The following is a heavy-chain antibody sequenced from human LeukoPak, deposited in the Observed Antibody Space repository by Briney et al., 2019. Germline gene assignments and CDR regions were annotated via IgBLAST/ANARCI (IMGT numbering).Heavy chain of an antibody. V-gene: IGHV4-39*07. D-gene: IGHD4-17*01. J-gene: IGHJ4*02. CDR2: IYYSGST. CDR1: DGSISSNSYY. Sequence: SETLSLTCTVSDGSISSNSYYWGWVRQPPGKGLEWIGSIYYSGSTYYSTSLKSRLTISVDTSKNQFSLKLSSVTAADTAVYYCARGSTVIPFDYWGQGTLVTVSS. CDR3: ARGSTVIPFDY.